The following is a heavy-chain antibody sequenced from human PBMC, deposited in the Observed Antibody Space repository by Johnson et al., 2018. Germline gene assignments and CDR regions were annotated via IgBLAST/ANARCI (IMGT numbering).Heavy chain of an antibody. CDR3: STDRHGCAFDL. V-gene: IGHV3-7*01. CDR2: IRQDGIET. J-gene: IGHJ3*01. D-gene: IGHD4-17*01. Sequence: EVQLVESGGGLVQPGGSLRLSCSVSAFTFSAEWMAWVRQAPGKGLEFVANIRQDGIETNHADSVKGRFTISRDNAKNSLYLQMNSLRVEDTAVYYCSTDRHGCAFDLWDQGTMVTVSS. CDR1: AFTFSAEW.